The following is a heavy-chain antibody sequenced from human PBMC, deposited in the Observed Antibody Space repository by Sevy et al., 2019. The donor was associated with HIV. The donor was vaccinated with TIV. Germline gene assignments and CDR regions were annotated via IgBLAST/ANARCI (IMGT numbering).Heavy chain of an antibody. J-gene: IGHJ5*02. V-gene: IGHV4-38-2*02. CDR1: GYSISSGYY. Sequence: SETLSLTCTVSGYSISSGYYWGWIRQPPEKGLEWIGSIYHSGSTYYNPSLKSRVTISVDTSKNQFSLKLSSVTAADTAVYYCARGELYSGGGGYCSGGSCYSGLWFDPWGQRTLVTVSS. CDR3: ARGELYSGGGGYCSGGSCYSGLWFDP. D-gene: IGHD2-15*01. CDR2: IYHSGST.